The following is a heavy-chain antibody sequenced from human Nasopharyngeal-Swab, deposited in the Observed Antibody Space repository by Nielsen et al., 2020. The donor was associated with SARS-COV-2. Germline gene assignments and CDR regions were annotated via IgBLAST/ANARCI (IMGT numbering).Heavy chain of an antibody. CDR3: ARYSGSYYWFDP. CDR1: GGSISSYY. Sequence: SETLSLTCTVSGGSISSYYWSWIRQPPGKGLEWIGSIYYSGSTYYNPSLKSRVTISVDTSKNQFSLKLSSVTAADTAVYYCARYSGSYYWFDPWGQGTLVTVSS. V-gene: IGHV4-59*01. CDR2: IYYSGST. J-gene: IGHJ5*02. D-gene: IGHD1-26*01.